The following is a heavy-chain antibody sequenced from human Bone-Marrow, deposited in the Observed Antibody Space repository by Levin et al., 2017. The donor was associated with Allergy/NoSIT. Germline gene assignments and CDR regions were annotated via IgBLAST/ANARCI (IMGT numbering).Heavy chain of an antibody. CDR2: INQDGSEI. D-gene: IGHD3-3*01. V-gene: IGHV3-7*03. Sequence: PGGSLRLSCAASGFTFSSYWMSWIRQAPGKGPEWLIDINQDGSEIYSVDSVKGRFTISRDNAKNSLYLQMGSLRAEDTAVYYCARDVGVHGWFDPWGQGTLVTVSS. CDR3: ARDVGVHGWFDP. J-gene: IGHJ5*02. CDR1: GFTFSSYW.